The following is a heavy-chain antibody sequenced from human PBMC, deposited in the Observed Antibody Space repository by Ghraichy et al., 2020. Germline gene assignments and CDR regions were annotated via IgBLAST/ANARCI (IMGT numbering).Heavy chain of an antibody. V-gene: IGHV4-59*08. Sequence: SETLSLTCTVSGGSISSYYWSWIRQPPGKGLEWIWYIYYSGSTNYNPSLKSRVTISVDTSKNQFSLKLSSVTAADTAVYYCARLVGGTGMFDYWGQGTLVTVSS. CDR3: ARLVGGTGMFDY. CDR1: GGSISSYY. CDR2: IYYSGST. D-gene: IGHD1-26*01. J-gene: IGHJ4*02.